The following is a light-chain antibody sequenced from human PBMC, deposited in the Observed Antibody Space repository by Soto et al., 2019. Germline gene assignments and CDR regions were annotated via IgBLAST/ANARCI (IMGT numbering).Light chain of an antibody. Sequence: EIVMTQSPVTLSVSPGERATLYCWASQSVSSNLAWYHQKPGQAPRLLIYGASTRATGIPARFSGSGSGTEFTLTISSLQSEDFGVYYCQQYSNWPPITFGQGTRLEIK. CDR1: QSVSSN. J-gene: IGKJ5*01. CDR3: QQYSNWPPIT. V-gene: IGKV3D-15*01. CDR2: GAS.